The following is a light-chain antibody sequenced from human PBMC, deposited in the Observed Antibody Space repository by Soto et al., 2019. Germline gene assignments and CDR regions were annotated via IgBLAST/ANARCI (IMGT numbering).Light chain of an antibody. CDR2: AAS. CDR3: QKYSSVPV. V-gene: IGKV1-27*01. Sequence: DIKMTQSPSSLSASVGDRVTITCRASQGISNYAAWYQQKPGKPPKLLIYAASTLQSGVPSRFSGSGSGTDFTLTINSLQPEDVATYSCQKYSSVPVFGPGTKVDIK. CDR1: QGISNY. J-gene: IGKJ3*01.